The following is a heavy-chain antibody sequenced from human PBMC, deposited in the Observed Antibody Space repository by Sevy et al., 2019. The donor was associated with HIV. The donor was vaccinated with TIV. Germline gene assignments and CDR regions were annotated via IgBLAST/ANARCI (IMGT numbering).Heavy chain of an antibody. J-gene: IGHJ4*02. CDR2: FDPEDGEI. D-gene: IGHD3-22*01. CDR3: ATGREYYDENSGCFDY. CDR1: GYRLSELS. Sequence: ASVKVSCKISGYRLSELSMHWVRQAPGKGLEWMGRFDPEDGEIIYAQKFQGRVTVTEDTSTDTAYMELSRLRSEDTAVYYCATGREYYDENSGCFDYWGPGTLVTISS. V-gene: IGHV1-24*01.